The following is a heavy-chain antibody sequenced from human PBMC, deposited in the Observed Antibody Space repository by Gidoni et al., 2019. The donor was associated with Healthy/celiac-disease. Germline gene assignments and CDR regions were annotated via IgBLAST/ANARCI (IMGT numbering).Heavy chain of an antibody. J-gene: IGHJ3*02. D-gene: IGHD4-17*01. CDR2: IYYSGST. CDR1: GGSISRTSYY. V-gene: IGHV4-39*01. Sequence: QLQLQESGPGLVKPSETLSLTCTVSGGSISRTSYYLGWIRQPPGKGLEWIGSIYYSGSTYYNPSLKSRVTISVDTSKNQFSLKLSAVTAADTAVYYCARLTTVVTPVVDAFDIWGQGTMVTVSS. CDR3: ARLTTVVTPVVDAFDI.